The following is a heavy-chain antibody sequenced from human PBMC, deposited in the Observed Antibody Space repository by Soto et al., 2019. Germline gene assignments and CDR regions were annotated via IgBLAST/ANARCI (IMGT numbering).Heavy chain of an antibody. V-gene: IGHV3-23*01. J-gene: IGHJ4*02. CDR3: AKQETVDTGHY. CDR2: ISGSGEST. CDR1: GFTFSDHY. Sequence: GGSLSLSCVASGFTFSDHYMTWLRQAPGKGREWVSAISGSGESTYYADSVKGRFTTSRDNSKNTLYLQMNSLRAGDTAVYYCAKQETVDTGHYWGQGTLVTVSS. D-gene: IGHD5-18*01.